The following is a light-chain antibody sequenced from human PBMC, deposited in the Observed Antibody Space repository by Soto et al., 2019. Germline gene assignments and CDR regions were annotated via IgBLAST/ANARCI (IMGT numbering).Light chain of an antibody. CDR2: AAS. CDR1: QGISSY. Sequence: DIQLTQSPSFLSASVGDRVTITCRASQGISSYLAWYQQKPGKAPKLLIYAASTLQSGVPSRFSGSGSGTEFTLTISSQQPEDFATYYCQQLNSYPSFGQGTKVEIK. J-gene: IGKJ1*01. V-gene: IGKV1-9*01. CDR3: QQLNSYPS.